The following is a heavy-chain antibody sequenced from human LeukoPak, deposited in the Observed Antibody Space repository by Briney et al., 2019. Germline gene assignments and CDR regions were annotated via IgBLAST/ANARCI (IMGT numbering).Heavy chain of an antibody. V-gene: IGHV3-66*02. J-gene: IGHJ4*02. CDR1: GFTFSSYW. D-gene: IGHD6-13*01. CDR2: IYSGGNT. CDR3: ARAFVTAAGFFDT. Sequence: GGSLRLSCAASGFTFSSYWMHWVRQAPGKGLVWVSVIYSGGNTYYADSVKGRFTISRDNSVNTLYLQMNSLRTEDTAMCYCARAFVTAAGFFDTWGRGTLVTVSS.